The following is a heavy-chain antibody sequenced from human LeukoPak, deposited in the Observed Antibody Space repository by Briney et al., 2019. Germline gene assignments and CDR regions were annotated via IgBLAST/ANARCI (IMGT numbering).Heavy chain of an antibody. Sequence: GGSLRLSCAASGFTFSTYAMSWVRQAPGKGLEWVSDISDTGGSTHYADSVKGRFTISRDNAKNSLYLQMNGLRDEDTAVYYCAGRLFSSTWPHFHYWGQGILVTVSS. CDR2: ISDTGGST. D-gene: IGHD2-2*01. CDR3: AGRLFSSTWPHFHY. V-gene: IGHV3-23*01. CDR1: GFTFSTYA. J-gene: IGHJ4*02.